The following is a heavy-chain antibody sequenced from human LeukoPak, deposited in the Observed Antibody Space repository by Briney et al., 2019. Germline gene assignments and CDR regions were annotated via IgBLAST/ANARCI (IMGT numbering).Heavy chain of an antibody. CDR2: IIPMLGTA. Sequence: SVKVSCKASGGTFSNNAISWVRQAPGQGLEWMGGIIPMLGTANYAQKFQGRVTITADESTSTAYMELSSLRSEDTAVYYCARDARRRYCSSTSCYWGWFDPWGQGTLVTVSS. V-gene: IGHV1-69*13. D-gene: IGHD2-2*01. CDR1: GGTFSNNA. CDR3: ARDARRRYCSSTSCYWGWFDP. J-gene: IGHJ5*02.